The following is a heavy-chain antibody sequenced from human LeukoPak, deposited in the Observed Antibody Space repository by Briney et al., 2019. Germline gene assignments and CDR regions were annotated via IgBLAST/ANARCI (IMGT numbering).Heavy chain of an antibody. D-gene: IGHD2-2*01. CDR2: ISSSGSTI. V-gene: IGHV3-11*01. J-gene: IGHJ4*02. CDR3: AKGGRGACSSTRCYDPNFDY. CDR1: GFTFSDYY. Sequence: GGSLRLSCAASGFTFSDYYMSWIRQAPGKGLEWVSYISSSGSTIYYADSVKGRFTISRDNAKNSLYLQMNSLRAEDTAVYYCAKGGRGACSSTRCYDPNFDYWGQGTLVTVSS.